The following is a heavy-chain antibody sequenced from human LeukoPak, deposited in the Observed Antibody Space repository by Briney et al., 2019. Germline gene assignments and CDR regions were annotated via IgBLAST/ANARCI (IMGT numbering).Heavy chain of an antibody. D-gene: IGHD2-15*01. CDR3: ARHLGYCSGGSCYAENYFDY. V-gene: IGHV1-2*02. J-gene: IGHJ4*02. Sequence: ASVKVSCKASGYTFTGYYMHWVRQAPGQGLEWMGWINPNSGVTNYAQTFHGRVTMTRDTSISTAYMELSRLRSDDMAVYYCARHLGYCSGGSCYAENYFDYWGQGTLVTVSS. CDR1: GYTFTGYY. CDR2: INPNSGVT.